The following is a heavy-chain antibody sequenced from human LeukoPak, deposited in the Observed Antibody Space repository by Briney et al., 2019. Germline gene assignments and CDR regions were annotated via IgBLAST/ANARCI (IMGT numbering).Heavy chain of an antibody. CDR3: AKAPCSSTSCYYFDY. CDR2: ISGSGGST. D-gene: IGHD2-2*01. V-gene: IGHV3-23*01. CDR1: GFTFNNYA. Sequence: GGSLRLSCAASGFTFNNYAMSWVRQAPGKGLEWVSAISGSGGSTYYADSVKGRFTISRDNSKNTLYLQMNSLRAEDTAVYYCAKAPCSSTSCYYFDYWGQGTLVTVSS. J-gene: IGHJ4*02.